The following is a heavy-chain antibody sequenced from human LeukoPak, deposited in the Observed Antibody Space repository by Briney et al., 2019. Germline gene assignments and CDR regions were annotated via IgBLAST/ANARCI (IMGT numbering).Heavy chain of an antibody. Sequence: PGGSLRLSCAASGFTFSSYGRHWVRQAPGKGLEWVAVIWYDGSNKYYADSVKGRFTISRDNSKNTLYLQMNSLRTEDTAVYYCARAKVRRGSGWYSYYYGMDVWGQGTSVTVSS. J-gene: IGHJ6*02. CDR3: ARAKVRRGSGWYSYYYGMDV. CDR1: GFTFSSYG. CDR2: IWYDGSNK. V-gene: IGHV3-33*01. D-gene: IGHD6-19*01.